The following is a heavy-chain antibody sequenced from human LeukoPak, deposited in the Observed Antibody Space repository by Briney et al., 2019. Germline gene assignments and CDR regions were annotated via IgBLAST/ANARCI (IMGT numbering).Heavy chain of an antibody. CDR1: GFTFSDYY. CDR2: ISSSGSTI. Sequence: GGSLRLSCAASGFTFSDYYMSWIRQAPGKGLEWVSYISSSGSTIYYADSVKGRFTISRDNAKNSLYLQMNSLRAEDTAVYYCARDPDWNVYYHFDYWGQGTLVTVSS. J-gene: IGHJ4*02. CDR3: ARDPDWNVYYHFDY. V-gene: IGHV3-11*01. D-gene: IGHD3-3*01.